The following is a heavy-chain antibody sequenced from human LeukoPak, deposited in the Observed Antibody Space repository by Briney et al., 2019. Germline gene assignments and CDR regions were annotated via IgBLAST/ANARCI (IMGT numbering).Heavy chain of an antibody. J-gene: IGHJ4*02. CDR2: IYTSGST. D-gene: IGHD3-10*01. Sequence: SETLSLTCTVSGGSISSYYWSWIRQPARKGLEWIGRIYTSGSTNYNPSLKSRVTMSVDTSKNQFSLKLSSVTAADTAVYYCARENGPLLWFEKYYFDYWGQGTLVTVSS. CDR3: ARENGPLLWFEKYYFDY. V-gene: IGHV4-4*07. CDR1: GGSISSYY.